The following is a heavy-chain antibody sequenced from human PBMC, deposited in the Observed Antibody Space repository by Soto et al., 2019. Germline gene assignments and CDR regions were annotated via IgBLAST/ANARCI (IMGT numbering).Heavy chain of an antibody. CDR3: ARADRTSDWLNAFEI. D-gene: IGHD3-9*01. V-gene: IGHV4-59*01. CDR2: IHYSGST. CDR1: GGSISSYY. J-gene: IGHJ3*02. Sequence: SETLSLTCTVSGGSISSYYWSWIRQPPGKGLEWIAYIHYSGSTDYNPSLKSRVTISGDTSKRQFSLKLSSVTAADTAVYYCARADRTSDWLNAFEIWGQGTMVTVSS.